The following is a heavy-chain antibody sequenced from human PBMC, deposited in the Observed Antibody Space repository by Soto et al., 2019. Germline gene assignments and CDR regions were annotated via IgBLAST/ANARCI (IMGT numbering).Heavy chain of an antibody. CDR1: GVTIRNYH. CDR2: IYYSGST. V-gene: IGHV4-59*08. J-gene: IGHJ4*02. CDR3: ARRYGSCFDY. Sequence: SETLSLTCNFSGVTIRNYHWSWIRQPPGKGLEWIGYIYYSGSTNYNPSLKSRVTISVDTSKNQFSLKLSSVTAADTAVHYCARRYGSCFDYWGQGTLVTVSS. D-gene: IGHD5-18*01.